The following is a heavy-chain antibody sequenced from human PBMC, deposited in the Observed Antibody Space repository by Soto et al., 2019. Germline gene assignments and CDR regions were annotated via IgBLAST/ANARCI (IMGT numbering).Heavy chain of an antibody. Sequence: QVQLQESGPGLVKPSETLSLTCTVSGGSVSSGSYYWSWIRQPPGKGLEWIGYMDYSGSTNYNPSLKSRVTISVDTSKNQFSLKLSSVTAADTAVYYCARVRGVSSSDYYYYGMDVWGQGTTVTVSS. CDR3: ARVRGVSSSDYYYYGMDV. V-gene: IGHV4-61*01. D-gene: IGHD6-6*01. J-gene: IGHJ6*02. CDR1: GGSVSSGSYY. CDR2: MDYSGST.